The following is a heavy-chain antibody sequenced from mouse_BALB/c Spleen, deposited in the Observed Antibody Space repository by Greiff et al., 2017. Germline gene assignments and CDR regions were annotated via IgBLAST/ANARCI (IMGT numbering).Heavy chain of an antibody. CDR2: INPYNDGT. J-gene: IGHJ2*01. V-gene: IGHV1-14*01. CDR1: GYTFTCYV. Sequence: EVQLQQSGPELVKPGASVKMSRKASGYTFTCYVMHWVKQKPGQGLEWIGYINPYNDGTKYNEKFKGNATLTSDNSSSTAYMKLSSLTSEDSAVYYCARGGNHYFDYWGQGTTLTVSS. D-gene: IGHD2-1*01. CDR3: ARGGNHYFDY.